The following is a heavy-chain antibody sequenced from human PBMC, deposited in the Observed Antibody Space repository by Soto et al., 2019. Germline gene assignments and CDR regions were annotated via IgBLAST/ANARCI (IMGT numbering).Heavy chain of an antibody. V-gene: IGHV1-69*19. CDR1: GGTFNTCA. CDR2: ISPMFGAA. D-gene: IGHD3-10*01. CDR3: AREVQVHTPAFVY. J-gene: IGHJ4*02. Sequence: QVQLVQSGAEMKKPGSSVKVSCQSSGGTFNTCAMNWARQAPGQGPEWMGGISPMFGAANYAPKFRGRVTITADESTGTSYMHLSSLTSEDTALYFCAREVQVHTPAFVYWGQGTLVTVSS.